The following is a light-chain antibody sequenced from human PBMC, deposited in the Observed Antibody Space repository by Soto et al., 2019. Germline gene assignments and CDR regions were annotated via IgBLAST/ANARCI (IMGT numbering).Light chain of an antibody. CDR1: QSLLHTDGKTY. J-gene: IGKJ3*01. V-gene: IGKV2D-29*01. Sequence: IVMTQTPLSLSVTPGQPATISCRSSQSLLHTDGKTYLHWYMQKPGQTPRLLIYEVSSRFSGVPDRFSGSGSTTDFTLKISRVEAEDVGVYYCLQTLQPLFSFGPGTKVDF. CDR2: EVS. CDR3: LQTLQPLFS.